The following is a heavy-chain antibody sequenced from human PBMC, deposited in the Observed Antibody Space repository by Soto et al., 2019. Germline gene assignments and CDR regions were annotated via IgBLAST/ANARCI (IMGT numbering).Heavy chain of an antibody. CDR2: IIPIFGTA. J-gene: IGHJ4*02. D-gene: IGHD5-12*01. CDR3: ARERWLQSDRPLDFDY. V-gene: IGHV1-69*13. Sequence: SVKVSCKASGGTFSSYAISWVRQAPGQGLEWMGGIIPIFGTANYAQKFQGRVTITADESTSTAYMELSSLRSEDTAVYYCARERWLQSDRPLDFDYWGQGTLVTVSS. CDR1: GGTFSSYA.